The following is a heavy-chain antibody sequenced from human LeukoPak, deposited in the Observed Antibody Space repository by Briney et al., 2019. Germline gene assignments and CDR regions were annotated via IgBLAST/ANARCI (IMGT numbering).Heavy chain of an antibody. CDR2: IRTSGTNT. CDR1: GFTFSSFS. CDR3: ARMNYVSSGWGAPFDY. V-gene: IGHV3-48*04. D-gene: IGHD1-7*01. Sequence: GGSLRLSCAASGFTFSSFSTNWVRQAPGKGLEWVSYIRTSGTNTDYTGSVKGRFTISRDNAKNSLYLQMNSLRAEDTAVYYCARMNYVSSGWGAPFDYWGQGTLVTVSS. J-gene: IGHJ4*02.